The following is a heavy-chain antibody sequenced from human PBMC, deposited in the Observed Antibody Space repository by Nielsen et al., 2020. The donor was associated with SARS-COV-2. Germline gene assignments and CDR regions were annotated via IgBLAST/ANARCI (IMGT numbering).Heavy chain of an antibody. Sequence: SETLSLICTVSGGSISSYYWSWIRQPPGKGLEWIGYIYYSGSTNYNPSLKSRVTISVDTSKNQFSLKLSSVTAADTAVYYCARDPDYYDSSGYYFPFDYWGQGTLVTVSS. CDR3: ARDPDYYDSSGYYFPFDY. J-gene: IGHJ4*02. D-gene: IGHD3-22*01. V-gene: IGHV4-59*01. CDR2: IYYSGST. CDR1: GGSISSYY.